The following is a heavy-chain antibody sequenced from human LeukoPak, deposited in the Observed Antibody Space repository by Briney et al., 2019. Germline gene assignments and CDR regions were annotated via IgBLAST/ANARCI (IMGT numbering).Heavy chain of an antibody. CDR2: IKEDGSEN. CDR3: AAESSSSWEGH. CDR1: GFPFSRHW. D-gene: IGHD6-6*01. V-gene: IGHV3-7*01. J-gene: IGHJ4*02. Sequence: GGSLRLSCAASGFPFSRHWMSWVRQAPGKGLQWVANIKEDGSENYYVDSVKGRFTISRDNAKNSLYLQMNSLRAEDTAVYYCAAESSSSWEGHWGQGTLVTVSS.